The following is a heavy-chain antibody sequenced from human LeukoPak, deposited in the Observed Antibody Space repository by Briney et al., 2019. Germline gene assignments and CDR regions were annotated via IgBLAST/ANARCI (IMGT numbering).Heavy chain of an antibody. CDR3: TTDDGDFDY. D-gene: IGHD7-27*01. CDR2: IKSKTDGGTT. V-gene: IGHV3-15*01. Sequence: GGSLRLSCTPSGFTFSSHAMSWVRQAPGKGLEWVGRIKSKTDGGTTDYAAPVKGRFTISRDDSKNTLYLQMNSLKTEDTAVYYCTTDDGDFDYWGQGTLVTVSS. CDR1: GFTFSSHA. J-gene: IGHJ4*02.